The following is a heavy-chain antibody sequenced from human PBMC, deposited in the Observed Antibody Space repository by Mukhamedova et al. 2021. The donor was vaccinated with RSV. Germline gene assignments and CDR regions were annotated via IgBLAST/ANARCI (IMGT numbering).Heavy chain of an antibody. Sequence: GKGLEWVSGINWNGGSMGYADSVTGRFTISRDNAKNSLYLQMNSLRPEATALYYCAKAFDSSGYYTEYYFDLWGQGTLVTVSS. J-gene: IGHJ4*02. CDR3: AKAFDSSGYYTEYYFDL. V-gene: IGHV3-9*01. D-gene: IGHD3-22*01. CDR2: INWNGGSM.